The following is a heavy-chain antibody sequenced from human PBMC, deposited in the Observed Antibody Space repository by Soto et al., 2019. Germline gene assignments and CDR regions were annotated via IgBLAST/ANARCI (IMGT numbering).Heavy chain of an antibody. J-gene: IGHJ4*02. CDR2: TSAYNGNT. CDR1: GYTFTSYG. V-gene: IGHV1-18*01. CDR3: ARVRDSSGNWGYYFDY. D-gene: IGHD3-22*01. Sequence: QVQLVQSGAEVKKPGASVKVSCKASGYTFTSYGIRWVRPAPGQGHEWMGWTSAYNGNTNYAQKPQGRVTMTTDTSTSTAYMELRSLRSDDTAVYYCARVRDSSGNWGYYFDYWGPGTLVTVSS.